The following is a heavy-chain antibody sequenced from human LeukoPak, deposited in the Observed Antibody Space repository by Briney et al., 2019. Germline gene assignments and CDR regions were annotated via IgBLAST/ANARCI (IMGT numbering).Heavy chain of an antibody. CDR2: ISGSGGST. CDR1: GFTFSSYA. Sequence: GGSLRLSCAASGFTFSSYAMSWVRQAPGKGLEWVSAISGSGGSTYYADSVKGRFTISRDNFKNTLYLQMNSLRAEDTALYYCAKWSRNSIYYFDYWGQGTLVTVSS. D-gene: IGHD4-23*01. V-gene: IGHV3-23*01. CDR3: AKWSRNSIYYFDY. J-gene: IGHJ4*02.